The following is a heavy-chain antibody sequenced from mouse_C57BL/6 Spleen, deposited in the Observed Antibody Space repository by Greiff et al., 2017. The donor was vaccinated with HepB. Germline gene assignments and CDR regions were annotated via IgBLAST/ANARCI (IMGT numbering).Heavy chain of an antibody. CDR3: ARGGIAAVVGFAY. Sequence: QVQLQQSGAELVKPGASVKFSCKASGYAFSSYWMHWVKQRPGQGLEWIGQIYPEDGDTNYNGKFKGKATLTADKSSSTAYMQLSSLTSEDSAVYFCARGGIAAVVGFAYWGQGTTLTVSS. J-gene: IGHJ2*01. D-gene: IGHD1-1*01. V-gene: IGHV1-80*01. CDR2: IYPEDGDT. CDR1: GYAFSSYW.